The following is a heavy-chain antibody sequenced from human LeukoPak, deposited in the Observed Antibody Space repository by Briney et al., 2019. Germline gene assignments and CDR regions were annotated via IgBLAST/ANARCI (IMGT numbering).Heavy chain of an antibody. CDR3: AHTRWPEYYYDSSGFDY. V-gene: IGHV2-5*02. CDR2: IYWDDDK. J-gene: IGHJ4*01. CDR1: GFSLSTSGVG. Sequence: ESGPTLVKPTQTLTLTCTFSGFSLSTSGVGVGWIRQPPGKALEWLALIYWDDDKRYSPSLKSRLTITKDTSKNQVVLTMTNMDPVDTATYYCAHTRWPEYYYDSSGFDYWGQEPWSSSPQ. D-gene: IGHD3-22*01.